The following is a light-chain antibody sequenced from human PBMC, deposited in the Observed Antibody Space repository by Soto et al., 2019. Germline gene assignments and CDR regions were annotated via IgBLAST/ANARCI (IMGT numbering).Light chain of an antibody. Sequence: EIVLTLSPAALSLSPRERATLSCRASQSVSSYLAWYQQKPGQAPRLLIYDAYNRATGIPPRFSGSGSGTDFTLTISSLEPEDSAVYYCQQRHMWPITFGQGTRLAIK. CDR1: QSVSSY. V-gene: IGKV3-11*01. J-gene: IGKJ5*01. CDR2: DAY. CDR3: QQRHMWPIT.